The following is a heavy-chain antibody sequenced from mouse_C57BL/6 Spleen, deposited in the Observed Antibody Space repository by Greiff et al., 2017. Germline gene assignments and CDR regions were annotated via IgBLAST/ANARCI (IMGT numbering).Heavy chain of an antibody. D-gene: IGHD1-1*01. V-gene: IGHV1-55*01. CDR1: GYTFTSYW. CDR3: ARWYYGSSYSGDY. Sequence: QVQLQQPGAELVKPGASVKMSCKASGYTFTSYWITWVKQRPGQGLEWIGDIYPGSGSTNYNEKFKSKATLTVDTSSSTAYMQLSSLTSEESAVYYCARWYYGSSYSGDYWGQGTTLTVSS. CDR2: IYPGSGST. J-gene: IGHJ2*01.